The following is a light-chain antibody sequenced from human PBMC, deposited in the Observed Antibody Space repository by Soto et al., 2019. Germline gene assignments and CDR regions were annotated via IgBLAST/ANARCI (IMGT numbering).Light chain of an antibody. CDR2: RNN. CDR1: SSNIGAGYD. Sequence: QSVLTQPPSVSGAPGQRVTISCTGSSSNIGAGYDVHWYQQLPGTAPKLLMYRNNNRPSGVPDRFSGSKSGTSASLAITGLQAEDEADYYCQSSDSSLRGVFDGGTKLTVL. CDR3: QSSDSSLRGV. J-gene: IGLJ2*01. V-gene: IGLV1-40*01.